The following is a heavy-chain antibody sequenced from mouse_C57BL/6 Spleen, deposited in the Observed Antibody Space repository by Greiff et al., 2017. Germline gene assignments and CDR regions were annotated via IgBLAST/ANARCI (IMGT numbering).Heavy chain of an antibody. CDR1: GFTFNTYA. Sequence: EVNVVESGGGLVQPKGSLKLSCAASGFTFNTYAMHWVRQAPGKGVEWVARIRSKSSNYATYYAGSVKDRFTISRDDSQSMLYLQMNNLKTEDTAMYYCVRERGYYGSFGYWGQGTTLTVSS. V-gene: IGHV10-3*01. D-gene: IGHD1-1*01. CDR2: IRSKSSNYAT. J-gene: IGHJ2*01. CDR3: VRERGYYGSFGY.